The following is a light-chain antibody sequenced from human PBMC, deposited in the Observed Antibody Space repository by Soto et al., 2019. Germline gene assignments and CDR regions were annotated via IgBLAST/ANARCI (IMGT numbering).Light chain of an antibody. CDR1: QDIRDS. CDR2: TAS. Sequence: DIQMTQSPSVMSASVGDTVTITCRAIQDIRDSLAWLQQKPGEAPKRLFYTASSLQSGGPSRFSGSGFGKEFTLTIRILQPEEFATYYCLQHITYPWTIGQGTKVEI. J-gene: IGKJ1*01. CDR3: LQHITYPWT. V-gene: IGKV1-17*03.